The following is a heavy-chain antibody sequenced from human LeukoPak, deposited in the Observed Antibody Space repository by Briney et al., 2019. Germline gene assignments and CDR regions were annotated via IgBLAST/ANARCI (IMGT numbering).Heavy chain of an antibody. Sequence: PGGSLRLSCAASGFTFGSYWMSWVRQAPGKGLGWVANIKQDGSEKYYVDSVEGRFTISRDNAKNSLYLQMNSLRAEDTAVYYCAREQSDYDSSFDYWGQGTLVTVSS. CDR1: GFTFGSYW. CDR2: IKQDGSEK. CDR3: AREQSDYDSSFDY. J-gene: IGHJ4*02. D-gene: IGHD5-12*01. V-gene: IGHV3-7*04.